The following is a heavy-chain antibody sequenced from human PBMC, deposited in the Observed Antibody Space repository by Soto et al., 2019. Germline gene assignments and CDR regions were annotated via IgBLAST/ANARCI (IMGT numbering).Heavy chain of an antibody. CDR3: ATDGEVRGVAGY. D-gene: IGHD3-10*01. J-gene: IGHJ4*02. CDR2: ISFRSTSI. Sequence: EVQLVESGGGLVKPGGSLRLSCAASGFSFSTYSLGWVRQAPGKGLEWVSSISFRSTSIFYADSVKGRFTISRDNTKNSLYLQTNSLRTEDSAMYYCATDGEVRGVAGYWGQGTLVTVSS. CDR1: GFSFSTYS. V-gene: IGHV3-21*02.